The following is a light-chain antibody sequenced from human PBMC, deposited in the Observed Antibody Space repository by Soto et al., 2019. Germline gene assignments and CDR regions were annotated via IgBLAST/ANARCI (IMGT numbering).Light chain of an antibody. J-gene: IGKJ1*01. CDR1: QSISSSY. CDR2: VAS. V-gene: IGKV3-20*01. CDR3: HQYGSAPAWT. Sequence: EIVLTQSPATLSLFPGERATLSCRASQSISSSYLAWYQQKPGQAPRLLIYVASSRATGIPDRFSGAGSATDFTLTISRLEPEDFAVYYCHQYGSAPAWTFGQGTKVEIK.